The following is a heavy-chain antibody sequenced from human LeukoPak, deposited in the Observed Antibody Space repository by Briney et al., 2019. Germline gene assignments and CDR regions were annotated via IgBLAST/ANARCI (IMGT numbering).Heavy chain of an antibody. V-gene: IGHV4-59*08. CDR2: IYDGGNT. CDR3: VRQGVGVPTDSLVSYQYMAV. CDR1: GGSIGSYY. D-gene: IGHD2-2*01. Sequence: SETLSLTCTVSGGSIGSYYWTWIRQPPGEGLEWIGYIYDGGNTDYNPSLKSRVTLSADSSKNQLSLKLTSVTAADTALYYCVRQGVGVPTDSLVSYQYMAVWGKGTTVTVSS. J-gene: IGHJ6*03.